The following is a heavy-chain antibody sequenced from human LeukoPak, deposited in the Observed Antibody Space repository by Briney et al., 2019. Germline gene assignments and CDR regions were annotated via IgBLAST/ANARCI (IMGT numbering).Heavy chain of an antibody. CDR2: IRGSGDNT. Sequence: GGSLRLSCAASGFTFSSYAMSWVPQAPGKGLEWLSVIRGSGDNTYYAASVKGRFTISRDNSKSTLYLQMNSLRAEDTAIYYCARGIGGPDYWGRGTLVTVSS. V-gene: IGHV3-23*01. J-gene: IGHJ4*02. CDR3: ARGIGGPDY. CDR1: GFTFSSYA. D-gene: IGHD4-23*01.